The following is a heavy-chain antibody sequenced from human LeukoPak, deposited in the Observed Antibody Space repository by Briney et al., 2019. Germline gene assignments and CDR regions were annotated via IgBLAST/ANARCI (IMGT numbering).Heavy chain of an antibody. D-gene: IGHD1-20*01. J-gene: IGHJ4*02. CDR2: IGLGSGFV. CDR1: GFTFTDYS. CDR3: ARDYKWAFDY. V-gene: IGHV3-21*05. Sequence: GASLRLSCATSGFTFTDYSMNWVRQAPGRGPEWISYIGLGSGFVSYSDSVKGRFTISRDTARNSVDLHMSSLRAEDTAVYFCARDYKWAFDYWGQGALVTVSS.